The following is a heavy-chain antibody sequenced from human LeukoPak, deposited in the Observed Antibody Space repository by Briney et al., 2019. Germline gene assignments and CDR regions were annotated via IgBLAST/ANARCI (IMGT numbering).Heavy chain of an antibody. CDR2: INPNSGDT. Sequence: ASVKVSCKASGYTFTDYYIQWVRQAPGRGLEWMGWINPNSGDTNYAQKFQDRVTMTRDTSISIAYMDLSRLRSDDTAVYYCAREYAGTTTNWFDPWGQGTLVTVSS. D-gene: IGHD1-7*01. J-gene: IGHJ5*02. V-gene: IGHV1-2*02. CDR1: GYTFTDYY. CDR3: AREYAGTTTNWFDP.